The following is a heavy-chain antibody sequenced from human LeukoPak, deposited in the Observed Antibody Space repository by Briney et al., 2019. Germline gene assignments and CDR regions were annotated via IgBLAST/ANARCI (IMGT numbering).Heavy chain of an antibody. J-gene: IGHJ4*02. CDR3: ARSLTAAAGDY. Sequence: GESLKISCKGSGYRFTSYWIGWVRQIPGKGLEWMAIIYPADSDIRYSPSFRGQVTISADKSISTAYLQWSSLKASDTAMYYCARSLTAAAGDYWGQGTLVTVSS. CDR1: GYRFTSYW. V-gene: IGHV5-51*01. CDR2: IYPADSDI. D-gene: IGHD6-25*01.